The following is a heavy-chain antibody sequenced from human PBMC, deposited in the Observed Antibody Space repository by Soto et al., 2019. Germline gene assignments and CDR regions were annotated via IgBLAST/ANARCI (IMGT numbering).Heavy chain of an antibody. CDR3: ARGDSTDCSNGVCSFFYNHDMDV. J-gene: IGHJ6*02. D-gene: IGHD2-8*01. CDR2: INPKSGGT. V-gene: IGHV1-2*04. Sequence: ASVKVSCKASGYSFTDYHIHWVRQAPGQGLEWLGRINPKSGGTSTAQKFQGWVTMTTDTSISTASMELTRLTSDDTAIYYCARGDSTDCSNGVCSFFYNHDMDVWGQGTTVTVS. CDR1: GYSFTDYH.